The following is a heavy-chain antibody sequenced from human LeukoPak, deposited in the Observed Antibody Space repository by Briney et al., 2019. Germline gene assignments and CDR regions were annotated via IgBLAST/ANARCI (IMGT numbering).Heavy chain of an antibody. CDR1: GGTFSSYA. D-gene: IGHD2-2*02. CDR3: AXXXXXXXTSCYSHTGAQIDY. V-gene: IGHV1-69*04. CDR2: IIPILGIA. Sequence: GASVKVSCKASGGTFSSYAISWVRQAPGQGLEWMGRIIPILGIANYAQKFQGRVTITADKSTSTAYMELSRLRSEDTAVYYCAXXXXXXXTSCYSHTGAQIDYWGQGTLVTVSS. J-gene: IGHJ4*02.